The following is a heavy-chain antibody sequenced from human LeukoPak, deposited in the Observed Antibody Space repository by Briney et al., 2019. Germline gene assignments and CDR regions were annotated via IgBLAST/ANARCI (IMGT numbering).Heavy chain of an antibody. D-gene: IGHD3-3*01. CDR2: IYTSGST. CDR1: GGSFSGYY. CDR3: ARGPNFTIYYLDY. Sequence: WETLSLTCAVYGGSFSGYYWSWIRQPAGKGLEWIGRIYTSGSTNYNPSLKSRVTMSVDTSKNQFSLKLSSVTAADTAVYYCARGPNFTIYYLDYWGQGTLVTVSS. J-gene: IGHJ4*02. V-gene: IGHV4-59*10.